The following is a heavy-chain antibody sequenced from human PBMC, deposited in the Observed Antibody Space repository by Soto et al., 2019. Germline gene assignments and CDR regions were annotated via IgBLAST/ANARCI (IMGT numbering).Heavy chain of an antibody. V-gene: IGHV4-31*03. D-gene: IGHD6-13*01. CDR3: ARVRFSSSWYRNWFDP. CDR1: GGSISSGGYY. J-gene: IGHJ5*02. Sequence: SETLSLTCTVSGGSISSGGYYWSWIRQHPGKGLEWIGYIYYSGSTYYNPSLKSRVTISVDTSKNQFSLKLSSVTAADTAVYYCARVRFSSSWYRNWFDPWGQGTLVTVS. CDR2: IYYSGST.